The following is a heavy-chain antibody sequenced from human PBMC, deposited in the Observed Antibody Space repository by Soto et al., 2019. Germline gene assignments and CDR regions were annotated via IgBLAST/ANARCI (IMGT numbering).Heavy chain of an antibody. Sequence: QVQLVQSGPEVKKPGASVKVSCKASGYTFTTYAIHWVRQAPGQGLEWMGWINAGNGNTEFSERFRGRVTITRDTSASTAHMELTGLTSEDTAVYYCARRFKSALWLDPWGQGTLVTVSS. CDR1: GYTFTTYA. J-gene: IGHJ5*02. CDR2: INAGNGNT. V-gene: IGHV1-3*01. CDR3: ARRFKSALWLDP. D-gene: IGHD3-10*01.